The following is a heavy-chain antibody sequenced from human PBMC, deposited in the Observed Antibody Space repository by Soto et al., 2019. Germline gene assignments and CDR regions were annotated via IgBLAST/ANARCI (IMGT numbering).Heavy chain of an antibody. V-gene: IGHV1-3*01. CDR1: GYTFTSYA. CDR2: INAGNGNT. D-gene: IGHD2-21*02. J-gene: IGHJ4*02. CDR3: ARSIVVVTALDY. Sequence: AASVKVSCKASGYTFTSYAMHWVRQAPGQRFEWMGWINAGNGNTKYSQKFQGRVTITRDTSASTAYMELSSLRSEDTAVYYCARSIVVVTALDYWGQGTLVTVS.